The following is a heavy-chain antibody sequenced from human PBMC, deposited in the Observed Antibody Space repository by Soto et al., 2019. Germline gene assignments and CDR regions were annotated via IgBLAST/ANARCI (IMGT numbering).Heavy chain of an antibody. D-gene: IGHD4-4*01. CDR2: ISGSGGST. Sequence: GGSLRLSCAASGFTFSSYAMSWVRQAPGKGLEWVSAISGSGGSTYYADSVKGRFTISRDNSKNTLYLQMNSLRAEDTAVYYCAKGEGHSNYVSFYYYYMDVWGKGTTVTVS. J-gene: IGHJ6*03. CDR3: AKGEGHSNYVSFYYYYMDV. CDR1: GFTFSSYA. V-gene: IGHV3-23*01.